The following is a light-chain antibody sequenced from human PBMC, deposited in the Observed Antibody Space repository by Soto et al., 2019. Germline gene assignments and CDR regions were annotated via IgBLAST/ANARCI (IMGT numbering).Light chain of an antibody. J-gene: IGKJ2*01. CDR3: QQYGSSPLT. V-gene: IGKV3-20*01. Sequence: VLTQSPATLSLSPGERATLSCRASQTVSSFLAWYQQKPGQAPRLLIHDSSDRATGIPARFSGSGSGTDFTLTISRLEPEDFAVYYCQQYGSSPLTFGQGTKLEIK. CDR1: QTVSSF. CDR2: DSS.